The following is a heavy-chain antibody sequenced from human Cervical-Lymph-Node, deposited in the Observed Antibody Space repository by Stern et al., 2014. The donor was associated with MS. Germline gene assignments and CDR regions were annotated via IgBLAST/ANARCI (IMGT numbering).Heavy chain of an antibody. Sequence: VQLVASGSELKKPGASVKGSCKASGYTFTSYAMNWVRQAPGQGLEWMGWINTNTGNPTYAQGFTGRFVFSLDTSVSTAYLQISSLKAEDTAVYYCTPGIAVAGMTQFDYWGQGTLVTVSS. CDR2: INTNTGNP. CDR1: GYTFTSYA. V-gene: IGHV7-4-1*02. J-gene: IGHJ4*02. D-gene: IGHD6-19*01. CDR3: TPGIAVAGMTQFDY.